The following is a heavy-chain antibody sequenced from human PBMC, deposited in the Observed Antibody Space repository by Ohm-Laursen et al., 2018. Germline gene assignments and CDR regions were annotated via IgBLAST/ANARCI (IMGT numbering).Heavy chain of an antibody. CDR2: IDWDDDK. J-gene: IGHJ4*02. D-gene: IGHD3-10*01. CDR1: GFSLSTSGMR. V-gene: IGHV2-70*04. CDR3: ARDIPNYYGSGSYVDY. Sequence: TQTLTLTCTFSGFSLSTSGMRVSWIRQPPGKALEWLARIDWDDDKFYSTSLKTRLTISKDTSKNQVVLTMTNMDPVDTATYYCARDIPNYYGSGSYVDYWGQGTLVTVSS.